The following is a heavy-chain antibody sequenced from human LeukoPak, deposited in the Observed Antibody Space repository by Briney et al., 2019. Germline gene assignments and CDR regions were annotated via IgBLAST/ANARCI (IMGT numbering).Heavy chain of an antibody. D-gene: IGHD3-3*01. CDR1: GFTFSRYW. Sequence: GGSLRLSCAASGFTFSRYWMSWVRQAPGKGLEWVANIKEDGSGKYSVDSVKGRFTISRDNTKNSLFLEVNSLRAEDTAVYYCATGWSHHDYWGQGTLVTVSS. CDR3: ATGWSHHDY. V-gene: IGHV3-7*01. J-gene: IGHJ4*02. CDR2: IKEDGSGK.